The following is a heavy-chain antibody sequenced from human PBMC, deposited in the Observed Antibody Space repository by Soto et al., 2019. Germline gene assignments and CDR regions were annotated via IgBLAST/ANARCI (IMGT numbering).Heavy chain of an antibody. CDR1: GFTFTTSA. V-gene: IGHV1-58*01. J-gene: IGHJ5*02. CDR3: AAEDCSGGSCPLDP. Sequence: SVKVSCKASGFTFTTSAVQWVRQARGQRLEWIGWIVVGSGNTNYAQRFQERVTITRDMSTSTAYMELSSLRSEDTAVYYCAAEDCSGGSCPLDPWGQGTLVTVSS. D-gene: IGHD2-15*01. CDR2: IVVGSGNT.